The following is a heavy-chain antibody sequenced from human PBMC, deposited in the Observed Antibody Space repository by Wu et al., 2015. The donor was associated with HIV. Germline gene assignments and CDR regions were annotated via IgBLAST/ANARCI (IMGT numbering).Heavy chain of an antibody. D-gene: IGHD3-10*01. Sequence: QVQLVQSGAEVKKPGASVKVSCRASGGTLSRYAINWVRQAPGQGLEWMGGIIPIFGTANYAQKFQGRVTITTDASTNTAYMEMSSLTSEDTALYYCARPYGSGKRGMDVWGQGTTVTVSS. J-gene: IGHJ6*02. CDR3: ARPYGSGKRGMDV. CDR1: GGTLSRYA. V-gene: IGHV1-69*01. CDR2: IIPIFGTA.